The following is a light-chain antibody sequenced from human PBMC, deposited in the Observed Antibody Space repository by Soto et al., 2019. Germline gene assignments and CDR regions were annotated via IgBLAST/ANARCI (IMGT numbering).Light chain of an antibody. Sequence: DIVLTQSPGTLSLSPGDRATLSCRTSRFVSNYYVAWYQQRPGQAPRLLIYAASSRATDIPDRFSGSWSGTDFTLTISRLEPEDFAVYYCQHYADSPPVFTFGPGTKVEI. CDR1: RFVSNYY. J-gene: IGKJ3*01. V-gene: IGKV3-20*01. CDR3: QHYADSPPVFT. CDR2: AAS.